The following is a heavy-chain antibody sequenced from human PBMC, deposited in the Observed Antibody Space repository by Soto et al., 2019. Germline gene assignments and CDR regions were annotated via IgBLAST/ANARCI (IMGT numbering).Heavy chain of an antibody. CDR1: GFTLSSYG. J-gene: IGHJ5*02. CDR2: ISYDGSNK. V-gene: IGHV3-30*18. Sequence: GGSLRLSCAASGFTLSSYGMHWVRQAPGKGLEWVAVISYDGSNKYYADSVKGRFTISRDNSKNTLYLQMNSLRAEDTAVYYCAKDGDYYDSSGYYSNWFDPWGQGTLVTVSS. CDR3: AKDGDYYDSSGYYSNWFDP. D-gene: IGHD3-22*01.